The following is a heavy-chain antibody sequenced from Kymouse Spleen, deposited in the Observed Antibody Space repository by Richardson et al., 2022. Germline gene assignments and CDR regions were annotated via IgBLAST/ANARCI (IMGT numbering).Heavy chain of an antibody. Sequence: QVQLQQWGAGLLKPSETLSLTCAVYGGSFSGYYWSWIRQPPGKGLEWIGEINHSGSTNYNPSLKSRVTISVDTSKNQFSLKLSSVTAADTAVYYCARGEYSGSYYYGMDVWGQGTTVTVSS. V-gene: IGHV4-34*01. J-gene: IGHJ6*02. CDR3: ARGEYSGSYYYGMDV. CDR2: INHSGST. D-gene: IGHD1-26*01. CDR1: GGSFSGYY.